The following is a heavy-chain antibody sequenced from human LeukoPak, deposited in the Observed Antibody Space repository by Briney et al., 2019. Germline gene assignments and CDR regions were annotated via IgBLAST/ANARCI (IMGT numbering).Heavy chain of an antibody. J-gene: IGHJ4*02. V-gene: IGHV3-7*01. CDR1: GITFRNFW. CDR3: ARRTFGGVIAY. D-gene: IGHD3-16*02. Sequence: PGGSLRLSCAASGITFRNFWMTWVRQAPGKGLEWVANINRDGSEEYYVGSVKGRFTISRDNAKNSLFLQMNSLSGEDTAVYYCARRTFGGVIAYWGQGTLVTVSS. CDR2: INRDGSEE.